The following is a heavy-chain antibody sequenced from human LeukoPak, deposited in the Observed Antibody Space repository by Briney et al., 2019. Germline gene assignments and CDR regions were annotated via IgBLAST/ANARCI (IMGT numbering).Heavy chain of an antibody. D-gene: IGHD5-12*01. CDR3: TTKVIRGNSGDDYDD. CDR2: ISSDGNDK. Sequence: GGSLRLPCAASGVTFSSYGMHWVRQAPGKGLEWVALISSDGNDKLYGDSVKGRFTISRDDSKSTLYLQMNSLRAEDTAVYYCTTKVIRGNSGDDYDDWGQGTLVTVSS. J-gene: IGHJ4*02. CDR1: GVTFSSYG. V-gene: IGHV3-30*03.